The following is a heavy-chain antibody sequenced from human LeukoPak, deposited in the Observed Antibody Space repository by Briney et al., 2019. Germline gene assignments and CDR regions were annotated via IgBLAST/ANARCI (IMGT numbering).Heavy chain of an antibody. CDR3: VGGPNNYYFDL. D-gene: IGHD1-20*01. CDR1: GGSISSYY. V-gene: IGHV4-59*08. J-gene: IGHJ4*02. Sequence: KSSETLSLTCTVSGGSISSYYCGWVRQPPGKGLEWIGYVYKSRSANYNPSLKSRVILSVDTSKNHLSLKLSSVTAADTAVYFCVGGPNNYYFDLWGQGTLVTVSS. CDR2: VYKSRSA.